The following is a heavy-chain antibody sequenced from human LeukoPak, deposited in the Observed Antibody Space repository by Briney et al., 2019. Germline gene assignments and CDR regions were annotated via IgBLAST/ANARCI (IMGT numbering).Heavy chain of an antibody. CDR2: INHSGST. CDR1: GGSFSGYY. V-gene: IGHV4-34*01. Sequence: SETLSLTCAVYGGSFSGYYWGWIRQPPGKGLEWIGEINHSGSTNYNPSLKSRVTISVDTSKNQFSLKLSSVTAADTAVYYCARGSGYQLLSRQYFQHWGQGTLVTVSS. J-gene: IGHJ1*01. CDR3: ARGSGYQLLSRQYFQH. D-gene: IGHD2-2*01.